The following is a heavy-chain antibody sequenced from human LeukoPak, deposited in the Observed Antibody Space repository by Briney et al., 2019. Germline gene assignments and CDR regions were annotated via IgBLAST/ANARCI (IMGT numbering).Heavy chain of an antibody. V-gene: IGHV3-23*01. CDR3: ARVGDVYYDPLGSYSAEGAFDF. CDR2: ISGRGGTT. J-gene: IGHJ3*01. CDR1: GFTFSSYA. Sequence: PGGSLRLSCAASGFTFSSYAMSWVRQAPGKGLECVSAISGRGGTTYYADSVKGRFTISRDNSKNTLYLQMNSLRAEDTAFYYCARVGDVYYDPLGSYSAEGAFDFWGQGTMVTVSS. D-gene: IGHD3-22*01.